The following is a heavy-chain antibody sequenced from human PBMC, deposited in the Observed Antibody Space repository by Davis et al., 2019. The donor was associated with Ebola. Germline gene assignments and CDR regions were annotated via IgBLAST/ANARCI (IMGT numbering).Heavy chain of an antibody. CDR2: IYNSGST. V-gene: IGHV4-39*01. CDR1: GGSISSSTYY. J-gene: IGHJ6*02. Sequence: SETLSLTCTVSGGSISSSTYYWGWIRQPPGKGLEWIGSIYNSGSTYYNPSLESRVTISEDTSKNQLSLKLTSVTATDTAVYYCARPVSPGYTYGYYYYDMDVWGQGTTVTVSS. CDR3: ARPVSPGYTYGYYYYDMDV. D-gene: IGHD5-18*01.